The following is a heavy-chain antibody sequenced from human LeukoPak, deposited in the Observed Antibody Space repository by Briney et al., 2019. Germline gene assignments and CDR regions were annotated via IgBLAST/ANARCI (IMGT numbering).Heavy chain of an antibody. D-gene: IGHD3-10*01. CDR2: IYSGGST. Sequence: GGSLRLSCAASGFTVSSNYMSWVRQAPGKGLEWVSVIYSGGSTYYADSVKGRFTTSRDNSKNTLYLQMNSLRAEDTAVYYCARAQYYYGSGSFDYWGQGTLVTVSS. V-gene: IGHV3-53*01. CDR3: ARAQYYYGSGSFDY. CDR1: GFTVSSNY. J-gene: IGHJ4*02.